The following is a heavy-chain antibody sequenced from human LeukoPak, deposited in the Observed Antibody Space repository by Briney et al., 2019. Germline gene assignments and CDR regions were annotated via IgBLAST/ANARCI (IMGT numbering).Heavy chain of an antibody. CDR1: GYSISSGYY. CDR2: IYHSGST. D-gene: IGHD6-19*01. V-gene: IGHV4-38-2*02. CDR3: ARAIAVAGTGYFDY. Sequence: PSETLSLTCTVSGYSISSGYYWGWIRQPPGKGLEWIGSIYHSGSTYYNPSLKSRVTISVDTSKNQFSLKLSSVTAADTAVYYCARAIAVAGTGYFDYWGQGTLVTVSS. J-gene: IGHJ4*02.